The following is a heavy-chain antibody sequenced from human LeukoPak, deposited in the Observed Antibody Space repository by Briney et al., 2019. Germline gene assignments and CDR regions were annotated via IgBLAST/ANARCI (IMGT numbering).Heavy chain of an antibody. CDR2: IRYDGSNK. CDR1: GVTFSSYG. J-gene: IGHJ4*02. V-gene: IGHV3-30*02. D-gene: IGHD3-10*01. Sequence: GGSLRLSCTASGVTFSSYGMHWVRQAPGKGLEWVAFIRYDGSNKYYADSVKGRFTIFGDKSKNTLYLQMNSLRAEDTAVYYCAKDDWSSLLWFGELSYWGQGTLVTVSS. CDR3: AKDDWSSLLWFGELSY.